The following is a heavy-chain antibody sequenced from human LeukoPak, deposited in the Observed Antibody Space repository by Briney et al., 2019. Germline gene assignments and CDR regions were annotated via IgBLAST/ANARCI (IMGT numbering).Heavy chain of an antibody. Sequence: SQTLSLTCTVSGGSINSGDYYWSWIRQPPGKGLEWIGNIYYNGITYYNPSLKSRVTMSVDTSKNQFSLKLSSVTAADTAVYSCARGGKLAWGYSYVYSGFDYWGQETLVTVSS. D-gene: IGHD5-18*01. CDR3: ARGGKLAWGYSYVYSGFDY. CDR1: GGSINSGDYY. J-gene: IGHJ4*02. V-gene: IGHV4-30-4*01. CDR2: IYYNGIT.